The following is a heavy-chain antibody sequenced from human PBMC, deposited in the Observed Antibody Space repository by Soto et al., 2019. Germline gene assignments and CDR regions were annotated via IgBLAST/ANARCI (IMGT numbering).Heavy chain of an antibody. Sequence: GGSLRLSCAASGFTFSSYGMHWVRQAPGKGLEWVAVIWYDGSNKYYADSVKGRFTISRDNSKNTLYLQMNSLRAEDTAVYYCARVGRGAGATDYWGQGTLVTVSS. CDR2: IWYDGSNK. V-gene: IGHV3-33*01. CDR1: GFTFSSYG. J-gene: IGHJ4*02. D-gene: IGHD1-26*01. CDR3: ARVGRGAGATDY.